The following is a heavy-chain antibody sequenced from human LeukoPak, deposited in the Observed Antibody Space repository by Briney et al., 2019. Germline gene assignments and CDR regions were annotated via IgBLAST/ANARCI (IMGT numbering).Heavy chain of an antibody. CDR3: ARAGLLWRVDAFDI. CDR2: INPNSGGT. D-gene: IGHD3-3*01. CDR1: GYTFTGYY. Sequence: ASVKVSCKASGYTFTGYYMHWVRQAPGQGLEWMGWINPNSGGTNYAQKFQGRVTMTRDTSISTAYMELSRLRSDDTAVYYCARAGLLWRVDAFDIWGQGIMVTVSS. J-gene: IGHJ3*02. V-gene: IGHV1-2*02.